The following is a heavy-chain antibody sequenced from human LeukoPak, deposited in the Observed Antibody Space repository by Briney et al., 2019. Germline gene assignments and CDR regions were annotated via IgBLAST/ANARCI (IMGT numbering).Heavy chain of an antibody. CDR3: ARDRLDF. V-gene: IGHV3-7*01. J-gene: IGHJ4*02. CDR1: GFTFNDYW. Sequence: PGGSLRLSCAASGFTFNDYWMSWVRQAPAKGLEWVANIKQEGSEKYYVYSVKGRCTISRDNAKNSLYLQMNSLRAEDTAGYYCARDRLDFWGQGTLVTVSA. CDR2: IKQEGSEK.